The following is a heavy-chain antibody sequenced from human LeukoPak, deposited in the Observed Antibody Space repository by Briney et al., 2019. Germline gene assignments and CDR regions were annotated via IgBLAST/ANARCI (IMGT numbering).Heavy chain of an antibody. J-gene: IGHJ3*01. CDR2: ITANGGYT. D-gene: IGHD4-17*01. CDR1: AFSFSKFA. CDR3: AKDPNGDYIGAFDF. V-gene: IGHV3-23*01. Sequence: PGGSLRLSCAASAFSFSKFALIWVRQAPGKGLEWVSAITANGGYTLYADAVKGRFTVSRDNSKNTLYLQINSLRPGDTAMYYCAKDPNGDYIGAFDFWGQGTMVTVSS.